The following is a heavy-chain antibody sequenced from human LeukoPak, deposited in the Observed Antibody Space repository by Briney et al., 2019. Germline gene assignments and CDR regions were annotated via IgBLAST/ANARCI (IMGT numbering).Heavy chain of an antibody. V-gene: IGHV3-74*01. CDR3: ARDLRPYYYDSRGYYYSLEPPGY. CDR2: INSDGSST. D-gene: IGHD3-22*01. Sequence: GGSLRLSCTASGFTFSDYWMHWVRQAPGKGPVWVSRINSDGSSTSYADSVKGRFTISRDDAKNTLYLQMNSLRAEDTAVYYCARDLRPYYYDSRGYYYSLEPPGYWGQGTLVTVSS. CDR1: GFTFSDYW. J-gene: IGHJ4*02.